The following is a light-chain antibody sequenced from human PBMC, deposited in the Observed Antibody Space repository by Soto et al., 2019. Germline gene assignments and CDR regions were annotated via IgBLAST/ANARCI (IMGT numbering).Light chain of an antibody. CDR1: QSLLYSSNNKNY. Sequence: DIVMTQSPDSLAVSLGERATINCKSSQSLLYSSNNKNYLAWYQQKAGQPPRLLIYWASTRESGVPDRFSGSGSGTDFTLTISSLQAEDVAVYYCQQYYTTPCAFGQGTKVEIK. CDR2: WAS. CDR3: QQYYTTPCA. J-gene: IGKJ1*01. V-gene: IGKV4-1*01.